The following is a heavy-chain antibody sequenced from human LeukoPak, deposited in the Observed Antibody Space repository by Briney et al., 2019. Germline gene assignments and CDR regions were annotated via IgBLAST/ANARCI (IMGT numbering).Heavy chain of an antibody. J-gene: IGHJ4*02. CDR1: GGSFSGYY. CDR3: ARHSERESTGWTHYFYY. V-gene: IGHV4-34*01. CDR2: INHSGST. Sequence: SETLSLTCAVYGGSFSGYYWSWIRQPPGKGLEWIGEINHSGSTNYNPSLKSRVTISVDTSKNQFSLKLSSVTAADTAVYSCARHSERESTGWTHYFYYWGQGTLVTVSS. D-gene: IGHD1-1*01.